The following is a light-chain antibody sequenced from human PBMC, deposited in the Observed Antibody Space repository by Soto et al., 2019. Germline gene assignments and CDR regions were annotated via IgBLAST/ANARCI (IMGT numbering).Light chain of an antibody. CDR3: QQRSSWPWT. J-gene: IGKJ1*01. CDR1: QSVRSS. Sequence: EILLTQSPDTLSLSPGERATLSCRASQSVRSSLAWYQQKPGQAPRLLIYDASTRATGIPGRFSGSGSGTDFTLTISNLEPEDFAVYYCQQRSSWPWTFGQGAKVEIK. V-gene: IGKV3-11*01. CDR2: DAS.